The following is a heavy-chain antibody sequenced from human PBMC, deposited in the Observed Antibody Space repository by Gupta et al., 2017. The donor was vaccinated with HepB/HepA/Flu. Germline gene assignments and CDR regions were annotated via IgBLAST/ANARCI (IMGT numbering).Heavy chain of an antibody. J-gene: IGHJ4*01. D-gene: IGHD3-22*01. CDR3: ARYESSGYYYGY. V-gene: IGHV2-26*01. Sequence: QVTLKDSGPVLVKPTETLTLTCAVSGFSLSNSGMGVSWFRQPPGKALESLAHIYSNEEKADSTSLKRRLSISKDTSKSQVGLTMTKMEPVDTATYYCARYESSGYYYGYGGHVTLVTVSS. CDR2: IYSNEEK. CDR1: GFSLSNSGMG.